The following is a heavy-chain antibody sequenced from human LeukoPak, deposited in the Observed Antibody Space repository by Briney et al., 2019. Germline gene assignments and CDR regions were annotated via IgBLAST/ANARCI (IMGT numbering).Heavy chain of an antibody. Sequence: SETLSLTCTVSGGSISIYYWSWIRQPPGKGLEWIGYIYYSGSTNYNPSLKSRVTISVDTSKNQFSLKLSSVTAADTAVYYCAVGTGFDYWGQGTLVTVSS. CDR2: IYYSGST. CDR3: AVGTGFDY. CDR1: GGSISIYY. V-gene: IGHV4-59*01. J-gene: IGHJ4*02. D-gene: IGHD2-21*02.